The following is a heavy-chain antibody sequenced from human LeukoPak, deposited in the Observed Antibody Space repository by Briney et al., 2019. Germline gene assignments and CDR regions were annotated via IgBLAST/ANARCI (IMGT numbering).Heavy chain of an antibody. J-gene: IGHJ3*02. V-gene: IGHV1-69*01. CDR1: GGTFSSYA. Sequence: SVKVSCKASGGTFSSYAISWVRQAPGQGLEWMGGIIPIFGTANYAQKFQGRVTITADESTSTAYMELSSLRSEDTAVYYGARFGSSTSCYRPACAFDIWGQGTMVTVSS. D-gene: IGHD2-2*01. CDR2: IIPIFGTA. CDR3: ARFGSSTSCYRPACAFDI.